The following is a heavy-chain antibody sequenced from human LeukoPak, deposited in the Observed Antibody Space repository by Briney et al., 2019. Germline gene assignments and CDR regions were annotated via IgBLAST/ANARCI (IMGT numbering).Heavy chain of an antibody. J-gene: IGHJ6*03. CDR1: GYSISSGYY. D-gene: IGHD4-23*01. Sequence: SETLSLTCAVSGYSISSGYYWCWIRQPPGKGLEWIGSIYHSGSTYYNPSLTSRVTISVDTSKNQFSLKLSSVTAADTAVYYCAREQRRWPTDHYYYYMDVWGKGTTVTVSS. CDR3: AREQRRWPTDHYYYYMDV. V-gene: IGHV4-38-2*02. CDR2: IYHSGST.